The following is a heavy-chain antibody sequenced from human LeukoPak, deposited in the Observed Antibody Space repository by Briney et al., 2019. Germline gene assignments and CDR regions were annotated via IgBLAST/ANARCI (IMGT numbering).Heavy chain of an antibody. V-gene: IGHV4-39*07. CDR2: IYYSGST. CDR1: GGSISSSSYY. Sequence: SETLSLTCTVSGGSISSSSYYWGWIRQPPGKGLEWIGSIYYSGSTYYNPSLKSRVTISVDTSKNQFSLKLSSVTAADTAVYYCARRFSSGYYSYYYYYMDVWGKGTTVTVSS. D-gene: IGHD3-22*01. CDR3: ARRFSSGYYSYYYYYMDV. J-gene: IGHJ6*03.